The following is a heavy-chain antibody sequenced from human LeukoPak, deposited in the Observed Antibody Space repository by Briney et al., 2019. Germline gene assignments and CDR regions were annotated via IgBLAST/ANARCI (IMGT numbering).Heavy chain of an antibody. Sequence: PSETLSLTCTVSGGSISSSSYYWGWIRQPPGKGLEWIGSIYYSGSTYYNPSLKSRVTISVDTSKNQFSLKLSSVTAADTAVYYCARMQRRAYCSSTSCPDYWGQGTLVTVSS. CDR2: IYYSGST. CDR1: GGSISSSSYY. J-gene: IGHJ4*02. V-gene: IGHV4-39*07. D-gene: IGHD2-2*01. CDR3: ARMQRRAYCSSTSCPDY.